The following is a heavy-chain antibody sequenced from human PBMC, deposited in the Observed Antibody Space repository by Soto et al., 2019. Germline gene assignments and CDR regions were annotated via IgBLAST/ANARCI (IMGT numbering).Heavy chain of an antibody. CDR3: AKAHVAHGDYYYYGMDV. D-gene: IGHD3-16*01. V-gene: IGHV3-9*01. J-gene: IGHJ6*02. CDR2: ISWNSGSI. Sequence: GGSLRLSCAASGFTFDDYAMHWVRQAPGKGLEWVSGISWNSGSIGYADSVKGRFTISRDNAKNSLYLQMNSLRAEDTALYYCAKAHVAHGDYYYYGMDVWGQGTTVTVSS. CDR1: GFTFDDYA.